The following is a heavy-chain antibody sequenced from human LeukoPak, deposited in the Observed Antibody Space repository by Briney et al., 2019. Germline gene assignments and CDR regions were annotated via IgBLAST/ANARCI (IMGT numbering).Heavy chain of an antibody. J-gene: IGHJ6*02. Sequence: GGSLRHSCAASGFTFSSYSMNWVRQTPGKGLEWVSSISSSSSYIYYADSVKGRFTISRDNAKNSLYLQMNSLRAEDTAVYYCERDREEYFDWLLSPGRNYYYGMDVWGQGATVNVSS. CDR2: ISSSSSYI. CDR1: GFTFSSYS. V-gene: IGHV3-21*06. D-gene: IGHD3-9*01. CDR3: ERDREEYFDWLLSPGRNYYYGMDV.